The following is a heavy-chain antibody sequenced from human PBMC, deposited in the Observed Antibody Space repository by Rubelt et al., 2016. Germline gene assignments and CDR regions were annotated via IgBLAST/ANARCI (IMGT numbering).Heavy chain of an antibody. V-gene: IGHV1-46*04. CDR2: INPSGGST. CDR1: GYTFTSYY. CDR3: ARVGFYYDSGSYVY. Sequence: QVQLVQSGAEVKKPGASVKVSCKASGYTFTSYYMHWVRQAPGQGLEWMGIINPSGGSTTYAQKWQGRVTMNRETSTRTVYMDLSRRRCEDTAVYYCARVGFYYDSGSYVYWGQGTLVTVCS. J-gene: IGHJ4*02. D-gene: IGHD3-10*01.